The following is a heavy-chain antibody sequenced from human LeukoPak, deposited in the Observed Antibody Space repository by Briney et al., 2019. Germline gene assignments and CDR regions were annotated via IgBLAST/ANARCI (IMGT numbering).Heavy chain of an antibody. V-gene: IGHV1-3*01. CDR2: INGDNGNT. CDR3: ARSSSGTYHY. D-gene: IGHD3-10*01. J-gene: IGHJ4*02. CDR1: GYNFPSYT. Sequence: GASVKVSCKTSGYNFPSYTMHWLRQAPGQSPEWMGSINGDNGNTKYSERFQDRVTFTRETSASSAYMELSSLRSEDTAVYYCARSSSGTYHYWGQGTLVTVSS.